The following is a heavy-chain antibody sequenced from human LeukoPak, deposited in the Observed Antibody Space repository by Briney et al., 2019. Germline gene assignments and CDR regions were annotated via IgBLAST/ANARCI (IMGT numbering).Heavy chain of an antibody. CDR1: GFTFSSYA. D-gene: IGHD1-1*01. Sequence: GGSLRLSCAASGFTFSSYAMSWVRQAPGKGLEWVSAISGSGGSSYYADSVKGWFTISRDNSKNTLYLQMNSLRAEDTAVYYCAKGNGWNPAHFDYWGQGTLVTVSS. CDR2: ISGSGGSS. J-gene: IGHJ4*02. V-gene: IGHV3-23*01. CDR3: AKGNGWNPAHFDY.